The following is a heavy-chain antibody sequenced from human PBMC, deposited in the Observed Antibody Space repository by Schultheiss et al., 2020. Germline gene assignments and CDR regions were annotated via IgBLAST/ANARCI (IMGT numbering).Heavy chain of an antibody. CDR3: ARDSWGKQLGNYYYYGMDV. J-gene: IGHJ6*02. Sequence: ASVKVSFKASGYTFTSYDINWVRQATGQGLEWMGWMNPNSGGTNYAQKFQGRVTMTRNTSISTAYMELSSLRSEDTAVYYCARDSWGKQLGNYYYYGMDVWGQGTTVTVSS. CDR2: MNPNSGGT. V-gene: IGHV1-8*01. CDR1: GYTFTSYD. D-gene: IGHD6-13*01.